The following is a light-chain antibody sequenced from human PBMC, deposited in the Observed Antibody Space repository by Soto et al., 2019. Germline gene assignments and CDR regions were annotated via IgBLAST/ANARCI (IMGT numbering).Light chain of an antibody. J-gene: IGKJ4*01. CDR2: WAS. V-gene: IGKV4-1*01. CDR3: QEYHNRAT. CDR1: QSVFYSPNNKNY. Sequence: DIVMTQSPDSLAVSLGERATINCKSSQSVFYSPNNKNYLAWYQQKPGQPPKLLIYWASTRESGVPDRFSGSGSGTDFTLTISSLQAEDVAVYYCQEYHNRATFGGGTKVEIK.